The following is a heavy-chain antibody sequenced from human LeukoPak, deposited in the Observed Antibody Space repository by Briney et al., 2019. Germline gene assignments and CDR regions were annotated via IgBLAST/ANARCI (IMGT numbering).Heavy chain of an antibody. V-gene: IGHV3-21*01. Sequence: PGGSLRLSCAASGFTFSSYSMNWVRQAPGKGLEWVSSISSSSSYIYYADSVKGRFTISRDNAKNSLYLQMNSLRADDTAVYYCTRVKSRQDSGYNPSDYWGQGTLVTVSS. CDR1: GFTFSSYS. CDR2: ISSSSSYI. CDR3: TRVKSRQDSGYNPSDY. D-gene: IGHD5-12*01. J-gene: IGHJ4*02.